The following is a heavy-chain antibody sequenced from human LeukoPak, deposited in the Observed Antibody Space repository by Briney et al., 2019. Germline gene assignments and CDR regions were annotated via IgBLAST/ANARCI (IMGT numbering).Heavy chain of an antibody. J-gene: IGHJ4*02. Sequence: SETLSLTCTVSGGSISSSSYYWGWIRQPPGKGLEWIGSIYYSGSTYYNPSLKSRVTISVDTSKNQFSLKLSSVTAADTAVYYCARGPGSYDQVDYWGQGTLVTVSS. D-gene: IGHD1-26*01. V-gene: IGHV4-39*01. CDR3: ARGPGSYDQVDY. CDR1: GGSISSSSYY. CDR2: IYYSGST.